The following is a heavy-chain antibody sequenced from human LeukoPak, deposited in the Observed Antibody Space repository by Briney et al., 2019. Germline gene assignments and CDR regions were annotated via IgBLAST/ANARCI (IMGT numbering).Heavy chain of an antibody. D-gene: IGHD3-22*01. J-gene: IGHJ4*02. CDR3: ARGPYYDSSPFDN. V-gene: IGHV3-53*01. Sequence: PGGSLRLSCAASGFTVSSNYMSWVRQAPGKGLEWVSVIYSGGSTYYADSVKGRFTISRDNSKNTLYLQMNSLRAEDTAVYYCARGPYYDSSPFDNWGQGTLVTVSS. CDR2: IYSGGST. CDR1: GFTVSSNY.